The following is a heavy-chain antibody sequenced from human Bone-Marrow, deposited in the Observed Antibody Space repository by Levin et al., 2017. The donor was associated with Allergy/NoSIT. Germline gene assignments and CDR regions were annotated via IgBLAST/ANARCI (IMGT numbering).Heavy chain of an antibody. J-gene: IGHJ6*02. CDR2: IRGHGDTT. Sequence: SCVISGFSLSDYGTSWVRQAPGKGLEWVSSIRGHGDTTYYADSVKGRFTISRDNSKNTLYLQMNSLRAEDTAVYYCARDRKYYDSSGYYSEYYYGMDGWGQGTTVTVSS. CDR3: ARDRKYYDSSGYYSEYYYGMDG. V-gene: IGHV3-23*01. D-gene: IGHD3-22*01. CDR1: GFSLSDYG.